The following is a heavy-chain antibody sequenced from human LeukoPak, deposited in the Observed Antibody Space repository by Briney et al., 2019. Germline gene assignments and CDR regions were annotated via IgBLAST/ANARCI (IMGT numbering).Heavy chain of an antibody. CDR2: INPNSGNT. J-gene: IGHJ4*02. Sequence: ASVKVSCKASGYTFTGYYMHWVRQAPGQGLEWMGWINPNSGNTGYAQKFQGRVTMTRYTSISTAYMELSSLRSEDTAVYYCARAETPAVAGYYFDYWGQGTLVTVSS. CDR1: GYTFTGYY. D-gene: IGHD6-19*01. CDR3: ARAETPAVAGYYFDY. V-gene: IGHV1-8*02.